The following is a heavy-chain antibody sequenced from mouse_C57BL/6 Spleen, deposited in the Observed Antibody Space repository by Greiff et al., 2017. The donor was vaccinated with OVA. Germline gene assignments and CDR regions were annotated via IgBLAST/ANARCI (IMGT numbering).Heavy chain of an antibody. V-gene: IGHV5-4*01. CDR1: GFTFSSYA. D-gene: IGHD1-1*01. CDR3: ARKGVAFDY. Sequence: EVQGVESGGGLVKPGGSLKLSCAASGFTFSSYAMSWVRQTPEKRLEWVATISDGGSYTYYPDNVKGRFTISRDNAKNNLYLQMSHLKSEDTAMYYCARKGVAFDYWGQGTTLTVSS. CDR2: ISDGGSYT. J-gene: IGHJ2*01.